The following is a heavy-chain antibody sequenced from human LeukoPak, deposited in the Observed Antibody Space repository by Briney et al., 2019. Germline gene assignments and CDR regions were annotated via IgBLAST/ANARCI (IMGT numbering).Heavy chain of an antibody. CDR3: ARLPGWGRGWSLIAPFDY. Sequence: SETLSLTCTVSGCSISSSSYYWGWIRQPPGKGLEWIVRIYYSGSTYDNSSLKSRVTISVDTSKNQFSMKLRSVTAADTAVYYCARLPGWGRGWSLIAPFDYWGQGTLVTVSS. CDR2: IYYSGST. D-gene: IGHD6-19*01. V-gene: IGHV4-39*01. CDR1: GCSISSSSYY. J-gene: IGHJ4*02.